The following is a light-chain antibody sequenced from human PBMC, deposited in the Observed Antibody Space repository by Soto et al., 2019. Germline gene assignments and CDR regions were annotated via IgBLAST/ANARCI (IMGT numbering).Light chain of an antibody. V-gene: IGKV1-5*01. CDR2: DAS. J-gene: IGKJ1*01. Sequence: IQITQSPSSLSASVGDRVTITCRASQSISSWLAWYQQKPGKAPKLLIYDASSLESGVPSRFSGRGSGTEFTLTISSLQPDDFATYYCQQYNSYWTFGQGTKVDIK. CDR1: QSISSW. CDR3: QQYNSYWT.